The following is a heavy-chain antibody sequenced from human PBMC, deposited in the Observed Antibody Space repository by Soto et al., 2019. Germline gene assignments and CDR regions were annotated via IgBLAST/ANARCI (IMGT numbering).Heavy chain of an antibody. V-gene: IGHV3-30-3*01. CDR3: ARSVGDTTSYYYGMEV. CDR1: GFTFSSYA. Sequence: QVQLVESGGGVVQPGRSLRLSCAASGFTFSSYAMHWVRQAPGKGLEWVAVISYDGSNKYYADSVKGRFTISRDNSKNTLYLQMNSLRAEDTAVYYCARSVGDTTSYYYGMEVWGQGTTVTVSS. J-gene: IGHJ6*02. CDR2: ISYDGSNK. D-gene: IGHD1-26*01.